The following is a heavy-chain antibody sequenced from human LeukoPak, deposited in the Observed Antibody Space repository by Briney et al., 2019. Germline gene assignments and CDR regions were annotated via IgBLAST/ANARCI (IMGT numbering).Heavy chain of an antibody. Sequence: SVKVSCKASGGTFSSYAISWVRQAPGQGLEWMGGIIPIFGTANYAQKFQGRVTITTDEFTGTAYMELSSLRSEDTAVYYCARDGRPLSSSSFYYYMDVWGKGTTVTVSS. V-gene: IGHV1-69*05. CDR3: ARDGRPLSSSSFYYYMDV. D-gene: IGHD6-6*01. CDR2: IIPIFGTA. J-gene: IGHJ6*03. CDR1: GGTFSSYA.